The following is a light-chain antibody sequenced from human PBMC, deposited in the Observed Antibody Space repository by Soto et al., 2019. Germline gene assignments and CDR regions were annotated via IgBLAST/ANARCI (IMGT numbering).Light chain of an antibody. J-gene: IGKJ2*01. V-gene: IGKV1-5*01. Sequence: DIQMTQSPSTLSASVGDRVTITCRASQNINNWLAWYQQKAGKAPKILISDASTLESGVPSRFSGSGSGTEFTLTISSLQPDDFATYYCKQYKSYSAFGQGTKLEIK. CDR3: KQYKSYSA. CDR1: QNINNW. CDR2: DAS.